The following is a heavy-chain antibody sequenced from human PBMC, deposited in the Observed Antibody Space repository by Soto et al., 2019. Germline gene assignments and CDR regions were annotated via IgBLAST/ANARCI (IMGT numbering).Heavy chain of an antibody. V-gene: IGHV3-72*01. Sequence: EVQLVESGGGLVQPGGSLRLSCAASGFTLSDHYMDWVRQAQGKGMEWVGRIRTKANGYTTEYAASVKGRFTISRDDSKNSLDLQMKSLKTEDTAVYYCARSYGGLHYFDYWGQGTLVTVSS. CDR3: ARSYGGLHYFDY. CDR2: IRTKANGYTT. J-gene: IGHJ4*02. CDR1: GFTLSDHY. D-gene: IGHD4-17*01.